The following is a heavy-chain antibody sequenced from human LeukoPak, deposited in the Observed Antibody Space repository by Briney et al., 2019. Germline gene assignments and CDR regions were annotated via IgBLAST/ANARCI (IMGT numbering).Heavy chain of an antibody. V-gene: IGHV3-33*01. D-gene: IGHD3-9*01. CDR2: IWYDGSNK. J-gene: IGHJ4*02. Sequence: GGSLRLSCAASGFTFSSYGMHWVRQAPGKGLEWVAVIWYDGSNKYYADSVKGRFTISRDNSKNTLYLQMNSLRAEDTAAYYCARQILTGYYGIDYWGQGTLVTVSS. CDR3: ARQILTGYYGIDY. CDR1: GFTFSSYG.